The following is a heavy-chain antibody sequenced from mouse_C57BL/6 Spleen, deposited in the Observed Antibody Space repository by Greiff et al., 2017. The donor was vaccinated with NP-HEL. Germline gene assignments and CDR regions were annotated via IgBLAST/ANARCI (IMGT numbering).Heavy chain of an antibody. Sequence: QVQLQQPGAELVKPGASVKLSCKASGYTFTSYWMHWVKQRPGQGLEWIGMIHPNSGSTNYNEKFKSKATLTVDKSSSTAYMQLSSLTSEDSAVYYCARFDYYGSSYDYWGQGTTLTVSS. J-gene: IGHJ2*01. CDR2: IHPNSGST. CDR3: ARFDYYGSSYDY. CDR1: GYTFTSYW. D-gene: IGHD1-1*01. V-gene: IGHV1-64*01.